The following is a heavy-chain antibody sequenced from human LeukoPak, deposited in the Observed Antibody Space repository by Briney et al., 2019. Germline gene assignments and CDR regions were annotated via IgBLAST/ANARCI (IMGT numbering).Heavy chain of an antibody. CDR1: GFNFFNFW. CDR2: IKQCGIDK. CDR3: ARLLPADY. D-gene: IGHD1-14*01. J-gene: IGHJ4*02. V-gene: IGHV3-7*01. Sequence: PGGSLRLSCEASGFNFFNFWMTWVRQAPGKGLEWVATIKQCGIDKYYVDSVKGRLTISRDNAKNSLYLQMNSLRAEDTAVYYCARLLPADYWGQGTLVTVSS.